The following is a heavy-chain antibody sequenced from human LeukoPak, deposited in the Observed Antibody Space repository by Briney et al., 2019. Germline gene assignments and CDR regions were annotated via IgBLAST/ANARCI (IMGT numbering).Heavy chain of an antibody. CDR3: TRSPSLGGSYWGFDY. V-gene: IGHV3-74*01. Sequence: PGGSLRLSCAASGFTFGGYEMHWVRQAPGKGLVWVSRLSPDGSSSIYADSVKGRFTVSRDNAKNTVYLQMNSLRADDTAVYYCTRSPSLGGSYWGFDYWGQGALVTVSS. D-gene: IGHD1-26*01. CDR2: LSPDGSSS. J-gene: IGHJ4*02. CDR1: GFTFGGYE.